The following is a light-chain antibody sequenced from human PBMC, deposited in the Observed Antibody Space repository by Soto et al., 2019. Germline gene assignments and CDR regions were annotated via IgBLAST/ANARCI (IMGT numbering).Light chain of an antibody. J-gene: IGKJ2*01. Sequence: EIVLTQSPATLSWSPGEIATLSCSASQPVSSYLAWYQQKPGHAPRLLIYAASNRATGIPARFSGSGSGTDFTLTISSLEHEDFAVYYCQQRSNWPSFGQGTQLEIK. CDR2: AAS. CDR1: QPVSSY. V-gene: IGKV3-11*01. CDR3: QQRSNWPS.